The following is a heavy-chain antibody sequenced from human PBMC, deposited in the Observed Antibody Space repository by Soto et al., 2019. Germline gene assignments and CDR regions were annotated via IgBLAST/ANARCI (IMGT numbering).Heavy chain of an antibody. CDR3: ARGQEGVVATH. J-gene: IGHJ4*02. Sequence: QVQLQQWGAGLLKPSETLSLNCAVNGGSLSGYYWSWIRQPPGKGLEWIGEIKDGGYTNYSPSLKSRATISADTYNNQFSLRLNSVTAADTGVYYCARGQEGVVATHWDQGALVTVSS. D-gene: IGHD5-12*01. CDR1: GGSLSGYY. CDR2: IKDGGYT. V-gene: IGHV4-34*01.